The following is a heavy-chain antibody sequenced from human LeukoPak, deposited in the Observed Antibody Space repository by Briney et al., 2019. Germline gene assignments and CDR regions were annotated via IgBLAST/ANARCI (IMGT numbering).Heavy chain of an antibody. Sequence: SETLSLTCAVYGVSFSGYYWSWIRQPPGKGLEWIGEINHSGSTNYNPSLKSRVTISVDTSKNQFSLKLSSVTAADTAVYYCATTTVTTHYYCYMDVWGKGTTVTVSS. CDR3: ATTTVTTHYYCYMDV. CDR1: GVSFSGYY. V-gene: IGHV4-34*01. D-gene: IGHD4-17*01. CDR2: INHSGST. J-gene: IGHJ6*03.